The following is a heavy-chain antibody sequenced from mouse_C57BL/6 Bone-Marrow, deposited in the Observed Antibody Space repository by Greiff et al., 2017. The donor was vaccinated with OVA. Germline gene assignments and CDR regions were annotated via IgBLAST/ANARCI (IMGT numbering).Heavy chain of an antibody. CDR1: GFSLTSYG. D-gene: IGHD3-2*02. CDR2: IWRGGST. CDR3: AKDGRQLRLRDWDFDV. J-gene: IGHJ1*03. Sequence: QVQLKQSGPGLVQPSQRLSITCTVSGFSLTSYGVHWVRQSPGKGLEWLGVIWRGGSTDYNAAFMSRLSTTKDNSKCRVFFKMNSLQSDDTAIYYCAKDGRQLRLRDWDFDVWGTGTTVTVSS. V-gene: IGHV2-5*01.